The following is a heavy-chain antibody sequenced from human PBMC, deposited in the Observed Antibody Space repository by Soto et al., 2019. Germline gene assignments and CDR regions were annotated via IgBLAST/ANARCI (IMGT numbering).Heavy chain of an antibody. J-gene: IGHJ5*02. CDR3: ARERGGTYLTPHWFDP. Sequence: PGGSLRLSCTASGFTFSGYNMNWVRQAPGKGLEWISSISSSNNFIYCANSVKGRFTISRDNAKNSLYLQMNSLRAEDTAIYYCARERGGTYLTPHWFDPWGQGTLVTVSS. CDR1: GFTFSGYN. D-gene: IGHD1-26*01. CDR2: ISSSNNFI. V-gene: IGHV3-21*01.